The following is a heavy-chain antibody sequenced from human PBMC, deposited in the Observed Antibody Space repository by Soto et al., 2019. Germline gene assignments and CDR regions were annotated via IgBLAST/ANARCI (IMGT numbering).Heavy chain of an antibody. CDR1: GFTFSNYW. CDR3: ARLYSSGGYSYWYFDL. D-gene: IGHD6-19*01. CDR2: INQDGSEK. V-gene: IGHV3-7*01. Sequence: EVRLVESGGGLVQPGGSLRLSCAASGFTFSNYWMTWVRQAPGKGLEWVANINQDGSEKYYVDSVKGRFTISRDNAKNSLYLLMNSLRAEDTAVYYCARLYSSGGYSYWYFDLWGRGTLVTVSS. J-gene: IGHJ2*01.